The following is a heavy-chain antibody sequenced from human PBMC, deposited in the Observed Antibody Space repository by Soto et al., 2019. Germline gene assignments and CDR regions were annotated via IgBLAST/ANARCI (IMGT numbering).Heavy chain of an antibody. Sequence: PGESLKISCKGSGYSFTSYWIGWVRQMPGKGLEWMGRIDPSDSYTNYSPSFQGHVTISADKSISTAYLQWSSLKASDTAMYYCATASGDFWSGYRMDVWGQGTTVTVSS. J-gene: IGHJ6*02. CDR1: GYSFTSYW. CDR2: IDPSDSYT. D-gene: IGHD3-3*01. CDR3: ATASGDFWSGYRMDV. V-gene: IGHV5-10-1*01.